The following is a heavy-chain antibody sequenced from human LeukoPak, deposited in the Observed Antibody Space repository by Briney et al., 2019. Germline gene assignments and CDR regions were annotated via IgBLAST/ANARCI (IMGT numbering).Heavy chain of an antibody. V-gene: IGHV3-48*03. CDR3: AELGITMIGGV. Sequence: PGGSLRLSCAASGFTFSSYEMNWVRQAPGKGLEWVSYSSSSGSNIYYADSVKGRFTISRDNAKNSLYLQMNSLRAEDTAVYYCAELGITMIGGVWGKGTTVTISS. CDR2: SSSSGSNI. D-gene: IGHD3-10*02. CDR1: GFTFSSYE. J-gene: IGHJ6*04.